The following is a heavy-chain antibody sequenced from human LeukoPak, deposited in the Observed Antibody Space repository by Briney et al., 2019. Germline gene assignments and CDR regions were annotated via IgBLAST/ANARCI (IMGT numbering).Heavy chain of an antibody. CDR1: GFYFRDHW. CDR3: VKNDGWFHLAQ. J-gene: IGHJ4*02. Sequence: GGSLRLSCAASGFYFRDHWMDWVRQAPGKGLEWVGHIKTDGSVTYYLDSLKGRISISRDNTNNALYLQMNSLRVEDTAVYYCVKNDGWFHLAQWGQGTLVTVSS. CDR2: IKTDGSVT. D-gene: IGHD6-19*01. V-gene: IGHV3-7*03.